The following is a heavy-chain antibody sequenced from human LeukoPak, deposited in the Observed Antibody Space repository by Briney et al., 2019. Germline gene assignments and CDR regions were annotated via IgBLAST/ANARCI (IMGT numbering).Heavy chain of an antibody. V-gene: IGHV3-30-3*01. CDR2: ISYDGSNK. Sequence: GGSLRLSCAASGFTFSSYAMHWVRQAPGKGLEWVAVISYDGSNKYYADSVKGRFTISRDNSKNTLYLQMNSLRAEDTAVYYCAREMGPRYCSSTSCYAHDAFDIWGQGTMVTVSS. D-gene: IGHD2-2*01. CDR3: AREMGPRYCSSTSCYAHDAFDI. J-gene: IGHJ3*02. CDR1: GFTFSSYA.